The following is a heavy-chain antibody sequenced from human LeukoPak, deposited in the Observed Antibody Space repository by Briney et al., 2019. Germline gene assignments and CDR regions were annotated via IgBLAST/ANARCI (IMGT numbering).Heavy chain of an antibody. CDR2: ISSSSSSV. CDR3: ARDINSVAFDM. D-gene: IGHD3-10*01. Sequence: GGSLSLSCAASGFTFSSYAMSWVRQAPGKGLEWVLCISSSSSSVYYADSVKGRFTISRDNAKNSVYLQMDNMRADDTAVYYCARDINSVAFDMWGQGTMVTVSS. CDR1: GFTFSSYA. J-gene: IGHJ3*02. V-gene: IGHV3-21*01.